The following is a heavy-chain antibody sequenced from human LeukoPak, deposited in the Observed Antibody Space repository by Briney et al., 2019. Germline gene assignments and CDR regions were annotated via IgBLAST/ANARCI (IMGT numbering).Heavy chain of an antibody. J-gene: IGHJ3*02. Sequence: ASVKVSCKASGYTFTSYYMHWVRQAPGQGLEWMGIINPSGGSTSYAQKFQGRVTMTRDTSTSTVYMELSSLRSEDTAVYYCATVYPSPYSSDAFDIWGQGTMVTVSS. V-gene: IGHV1-46*01. CDR2: INPSGGST. CDR1: GYTFTSYY. D-gene: IGHD2-21*01. CDR3: ATVYPSPYSSDAFDI.